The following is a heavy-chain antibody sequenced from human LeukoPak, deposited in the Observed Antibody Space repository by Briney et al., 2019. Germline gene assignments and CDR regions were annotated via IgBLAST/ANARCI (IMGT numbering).Heavy chain of an antibody. CDR3: ARDSRMNYYAS. CDR1: GVTFSSYS. CDR2: ISGTSDTI. Sequence: PGGSLRLSCAASGVTFSSYSMTWVRQAPGKGLEWISYISGTSDTIYYADSVKGRFTISRDNAVNSLYLQMNSLRAEDTAMYYCARDSRMNYYASWGRGTLVTVSS. D-gene: IGHD3-3*01. V-gene: IGHV3-48*04. J-gene: IGHJ5*02.